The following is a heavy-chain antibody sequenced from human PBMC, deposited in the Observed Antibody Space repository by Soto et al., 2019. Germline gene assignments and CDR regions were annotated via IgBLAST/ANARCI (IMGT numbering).Heavy chain of an antibody. J-gene: IGHJ6*02. CDR3: ARAGPSSGSYYYYGLDL. V-gene: IGHV3-30-3*01. CDR2: ISFDGTDK. CDR1: GFSFNRFA. Sequence: PGGSLRLSCAASGFSFNRFAMHWVRQAPGKGLEWVAAISFDGTDKYNVDSVKGRFTISRDNSKNTLYLQMNSLRLEDTAVYYCARAGPSSGSYYYYGLDLWGQGTTVTVSS. D-gene: IGHD6-19*01.